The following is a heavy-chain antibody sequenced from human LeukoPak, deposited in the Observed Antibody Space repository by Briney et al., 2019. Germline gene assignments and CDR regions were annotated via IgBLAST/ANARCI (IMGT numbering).Heavy chain of an antibody. D-gene: IGHD5-18*01. Sequence: ASVKVSCKASGYTFTGYYMHWVRQAPGQGLEWMGRINPNSGGTNYAQKFQGRVTMTRDTSISTAYMELSRLRSDDTAVYYCARAGGRGYNDYYYYMDVWGKGTTVTVSS. CDR2: INPNSGGT. V-gene: IGHV1-2*06. CDR3: ARAGGRGYNDYYYYMDV. CDR1: GYTFTGYY. J-gene: IGHJ6*03.